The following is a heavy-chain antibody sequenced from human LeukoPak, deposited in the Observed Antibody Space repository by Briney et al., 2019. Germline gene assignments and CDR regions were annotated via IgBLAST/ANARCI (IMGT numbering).Heavy chain of an antibody. J-gene: IGHJ4*02. CDR2: ISWNSGSI. CDR3: AKGKYYFDY. CDR1: GFTFDDYA. V-gene: IGHV3-9*01. Sequence: GGSLRLSCAASGFTFDDYAMHWVRQAPGKGLEWVSGISWNSGSIGYADSVKGRLTISRDNAKNSLYLQMNSLRAEDTALYYCAKGKYYFDYWGQGTLVTVSS.